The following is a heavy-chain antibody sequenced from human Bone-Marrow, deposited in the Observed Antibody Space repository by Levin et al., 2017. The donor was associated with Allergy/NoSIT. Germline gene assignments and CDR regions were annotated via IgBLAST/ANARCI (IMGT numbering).Heavy chain of an antibody. D-gene: IGHD4-23*01. Sequence: SETLSLTCTVSGGSISSSSYNWGWIRQPPGKGLEWIGSIYYSGSTYYNPSLKSRVTISVDTSKKQFSLNLRSVTAADTAVYYCAMADYGGNLWDFDYWGQGTLVTVSS. J-gene: IGHJ4*02. CDR2: IYYSGST. CDR1: GGSISSSSYN. V-gene: IGHV4-39*01. CDR3: AMADYGGNLWDFDY.